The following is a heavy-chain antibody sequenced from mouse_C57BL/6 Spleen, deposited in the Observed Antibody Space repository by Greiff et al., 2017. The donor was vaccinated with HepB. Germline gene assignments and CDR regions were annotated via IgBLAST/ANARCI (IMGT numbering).Heavy chain of an antibody. CDR1: GFTFSSYG. J-gene: IGHJ4*01. V-gene: IGHV5-6*01. Sequence: DVHLVESGGDLVKPGGSLKLSCAASGFTFSSYGMSWVRQTPDKRLEWVATISSGGSYTYYPDSVQGRFTISRDNAKKTLYLQMSSLKSEDTAMYYCASIYYDYLDAMDYWGQGTSVTVSS. CDR2: ISSGGSYT. CDR3: ASIYYDYLDAMDY. D-gene: IGHD2-4*01.